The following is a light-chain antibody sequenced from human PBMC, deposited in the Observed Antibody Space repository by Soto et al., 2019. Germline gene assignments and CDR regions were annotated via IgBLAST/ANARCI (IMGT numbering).Light chain of an antibody. CDR3: QQRSNWPRT. Sequence: DIVMTQSPLSLPLTPGEPASISCRASQNISSYLIWYQQKPGQSPRVLIYDVSNRATGIPTRFSGSGSGTDFTLTISSLEPEDFAVYYCQQRSNWPRTFGQGTKVDIK. CDR2: DVS. V-gene: IGKV3-11*01. J-gene: IGKJ1*01. CDR1: QNISSY.